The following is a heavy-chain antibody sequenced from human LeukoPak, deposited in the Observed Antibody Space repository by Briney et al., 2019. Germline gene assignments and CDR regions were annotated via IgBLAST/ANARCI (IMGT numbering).Heavy chain of an antibody. CDR3: ARGGLPYSGDH. V-gene: IGHV3-7*01. J-gene: IGHJ4*02. CDR2: IKGDGSEI. D-gene: IGHD4-11*01. Sequence: TGGSLRLSCAASGFSFSTYWMRWARQTPGKGLEWVANIKGDGSEINYVDSVKGRFTISRDNAKNSLSLQMNSLTADDTGVYYCARGGLPYSGDHWGQGTLVTVSS. CDR1: GFSFSTYW.